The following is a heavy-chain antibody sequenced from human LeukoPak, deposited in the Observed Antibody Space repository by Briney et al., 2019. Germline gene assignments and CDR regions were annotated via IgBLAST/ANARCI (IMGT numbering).Heavy chain of an antibody. CDR1: GFTFSSYS. D-gene: IGHD3-22*01. CDR2: ISSSSSYI. CDR3: ARDWLAGNPYHAFDL. V-gene: IGHV3-21*01. Sequence: NTGGSLRLSCAASGFTFSSYSMNWVRQAPGKGLEWVSSISSSSSYIYYADSVKGRFTISRDNAKNSLYLQMNSLRAEDTAVYYCARDWLAGNPYHAFDLWGKGTMVTVSS. J-gene: IGHJ3*01.